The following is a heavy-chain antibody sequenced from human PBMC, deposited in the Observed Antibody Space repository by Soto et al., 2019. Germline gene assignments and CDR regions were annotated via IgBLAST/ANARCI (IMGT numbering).Heavy chain of an antibody. Sequence: SETLSLTCTVSGGSIGSGGYYWSWIRQHPGKGLEWIGYIYYSGITYYNPSLKSRVTISVDTSKNQFSLKLSSVTAADTAVYYCARSPGYYFDYWGQGTPVTVSS. CDR1: GGSIGSGGYY. CDR3: ARSPGYYFDY. CDR2: IYYSGIT. V-gene: IGHV4-31*03. J-gene: IGHJ4*02.